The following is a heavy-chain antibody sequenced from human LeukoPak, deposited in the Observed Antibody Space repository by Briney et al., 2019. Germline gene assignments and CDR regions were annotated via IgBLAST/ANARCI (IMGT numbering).Heavy chain of an antibody. Sequence: SETLSLTCAVYGGSFSGYYWSWIRQPPGKGLEWIGSIYYSGSTYYNPSLKSRVTISVDTSKNQFSLKLSSVTAADTAVYYCARYPNYYGSGTYYTDYWGQGTLVTVSS. CDR1: GGSFSGYY. CDR2: IYYSGST. J-gene: IGHJ4*02. V-gene: IGHV4-34*01. D-gene: IGHD3-10*01. CDR3: ARYPNYYGSGTYYTDY.